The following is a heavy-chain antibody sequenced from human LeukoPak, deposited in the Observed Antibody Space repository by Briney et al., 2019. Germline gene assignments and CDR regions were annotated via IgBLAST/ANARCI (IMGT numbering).Heavy chain of an antibody. J-gene: IGHJ4*02. V-gene: IGHV4-39*01. CDR1: GGSISSNAYY. Sequence: PSETLPLTCTVSGGSISSNAYYWAWIRQPPGKGLERIGSIYSSVSTYYNPSLKSRVTISVDTSKNQFSLRLSSVTAADTALYYCAYSGSYGHLGYWGQGIPVTVAS. CDR2: IYSSVST. D-gene: IGHD1-26*01. CDR3: AYSGSYGHLGY.